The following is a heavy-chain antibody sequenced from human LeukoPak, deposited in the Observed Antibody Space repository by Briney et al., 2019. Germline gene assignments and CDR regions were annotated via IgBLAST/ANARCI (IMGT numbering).Heavy chain of an antibody. CDR3: AKDAVQYDSSGYYDY. CDR1: GFTFSSYA. D-gene: IGHD3-22*01. Sequence: GGSLRLSCAASGFTFSSYAMSWVRQAPGKELEWVSAISGSGGSTYYADSVKGRFTISRDNSKNTLYLQMNSLRAEDTAVYYCAKDAVQYDSSGYYDYWGQGTLATVSS. V-gene: IGHV3-23*01. CDR2: ISGSGGST. J-gene: IGHJ4*02.